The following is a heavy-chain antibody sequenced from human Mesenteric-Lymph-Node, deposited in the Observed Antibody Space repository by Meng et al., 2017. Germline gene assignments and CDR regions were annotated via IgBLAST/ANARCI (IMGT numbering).Heavy chain of an antibody. D-gene: IGHD3-10*01. CDR3: ARGGATPMIIKY. V-gene: IGHV4-34*02. Sequence: QVQLKQWGAEVLKPSETLSLTCAVYGGSLSGYYWSWIRQPPGKGLEWMGEVYHNGVTKYSPSLMSRVVISIDTSKNQFSLNLRSVSAADTAMYYCARGGATPMIIKYWGPGTLVTVSS. J-gene: IGHJ4*02. CDR1: GGSLSGYY. CDR2: VYHNGVT.